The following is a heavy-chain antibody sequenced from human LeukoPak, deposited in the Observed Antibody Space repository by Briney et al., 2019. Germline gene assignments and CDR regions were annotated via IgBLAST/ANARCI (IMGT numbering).Heavy chain of an antibody. Sequence: GGSLRLSCAASGFTFSKHWMSWVRQAPAKGLEWVSAISGSGGSTYYADSVKGRFTISRDNSKNTLYLQMNSLRAEDTAVYYCAKSGYNRFDYWGQGTLVTVSS. D-gene: IGHD5-24*01. V-gene: IGHV3-23*01. J-gene: IGHJ4*02. CDR2: ISGSGGST. CDR1: GFTFSKHW. CDR3: AKSGYNRFDY.